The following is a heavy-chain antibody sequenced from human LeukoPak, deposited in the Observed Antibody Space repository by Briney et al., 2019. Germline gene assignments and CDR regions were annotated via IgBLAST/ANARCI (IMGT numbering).Heavy chain of an antibody. J-gene: IGHJ4*02. D-gene: IGHD5-12*01. CDR2: INTGNGNT. V-gene: IGHV1-3*04. CDR1: RYTFTNYA. Sequence: ASVKVSCKASRYTFTNYALHWVRQAPGQRLEWMGWINTGNGNTKYSQKFQGRVTITRATSASTAYMELSSLRSEDTAVYYCARVGYSGYDSRPVFNYWGQGTLVTVSS. CDR3: ARVGYSGYDSRPVFNY.